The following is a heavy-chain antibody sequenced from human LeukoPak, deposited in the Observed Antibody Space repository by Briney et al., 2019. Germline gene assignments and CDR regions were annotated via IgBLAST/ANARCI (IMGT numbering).Heavy chain of an antibody. D-gene: IGHD3-22*01. J-gene: IGHJ4*02. CDR1: GYTFTGYY. Sequence: AASVKVSCKASGYTFTGYYMHWVRQAPGQGLEWMGGIIPIFGTANYAQKFQGRVTITADESTSTAYMELSSLRSEDTAVYYCARMYYYDSRTYGEFDYWGQGTLVTVSS. V-gene: IGHV1-69*13. CDR3: ARMYYYDSRTYGEFDY. CDR2: IIPIFGTA.